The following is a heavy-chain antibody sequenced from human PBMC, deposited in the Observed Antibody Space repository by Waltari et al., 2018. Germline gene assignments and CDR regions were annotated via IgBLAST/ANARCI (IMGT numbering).Heavy chain of an antibody. J-gene: IGHJ4*02. CDR3: VRENWYYDY. V-gene: IGHV1-2*06. D-gene: IGHD1-1*01. CDR2: IITNSGGT. CDR1: GYTFSHKH. Sequence: QVQLVQSGAEVKMPGASVKVSCKASGYTFSHKHVHWVRQAPGQGRQWMGRIITNSGGTDYAQEFQGRVTMTRDTSISTVYMELSSVRSDDTAVYYCVRENWYYDYWGQGTQVTVSS.